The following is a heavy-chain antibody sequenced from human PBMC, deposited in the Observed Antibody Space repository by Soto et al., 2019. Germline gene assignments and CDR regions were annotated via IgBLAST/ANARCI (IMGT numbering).Heavy chain of an antibody. D-gene: IGHD6-19*01. CDR2: INQSGST. V-gene: IGHV4-34*01. CDR1: GVSFSGYY. CDR3: ARVSNGWY. Sequence: EPICLTCAVDGVSFSGYYWSLLRTQPGKGLEWIGEINQSGSTNSNPSLKSRVTISVDTSKNQFSLKLSSVTAADTAVYYCARVSNGWY. J-gene: IGHJ2*01.